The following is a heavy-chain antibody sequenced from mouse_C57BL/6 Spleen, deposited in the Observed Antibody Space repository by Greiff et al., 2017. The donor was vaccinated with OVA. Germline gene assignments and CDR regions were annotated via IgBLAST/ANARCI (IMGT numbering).Heavy chain of an antibody. V-gene: IGHV1-82*01. CDR1: GYAFSSSW. J-gene: IGHJ4*01. CDR3: ARNWDDYYAMDY. CDR2: IYPGDGDT. Sequence: VKLMESGPELVKPGASVKISCKASGYAFSSSWMNWVKQRPGKGLEWIGRIYPGDGDTNYNGKFKGKATLTADKSSSTAYMQLSSLTSEDSAVYFCARNWDDYYAMDYWGQGTSVTVSS. D-gene: IGHD4-1*01.